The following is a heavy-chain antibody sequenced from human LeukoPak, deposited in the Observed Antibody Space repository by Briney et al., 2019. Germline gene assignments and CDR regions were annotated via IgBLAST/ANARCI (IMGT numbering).Heavy chain of an antibody. CDR1: GFTFSSYV. CDR2: ISGSGGST. Sequence: HPGGSLRLSCAASGFTFSSYVMSWVRQAPGKGLEWVSGISGSGGSTHYADPVRGRFTISRDNSKNTLYLQMNSLRAEDTAVYYCTKSPHPYYYDSSGYYRLHFDYWGQGTLVTVSS. J-gene: IGHJ4*02. CDR3: TKSPHPYYYDSSGYYRLHFDY. D-gene: IGHD3-22*01. V-gene: IGHV3-23*01.